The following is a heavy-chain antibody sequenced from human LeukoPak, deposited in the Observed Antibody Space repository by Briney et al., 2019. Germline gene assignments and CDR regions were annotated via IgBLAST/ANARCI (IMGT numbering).Heavy chain of an antibody. V-gene: IGHV3-21*01. D-gene: IGHD5-18*01. CDR2: ISSSSSYI. Sequence: GGSLRLSCAASGFTFSSYSMNWVRQAPGKGLEWVSSISSSSSYIYYADSVKGRFTISRDNAKNSPYLQMNSLRAEDTAVYYCASGDTAMVTLDYWGQGTLVTVSS. CDR3: ASGDTAMVTLDY. J-gene: IGHJ4*02. CDR1: GFTFSSYS.